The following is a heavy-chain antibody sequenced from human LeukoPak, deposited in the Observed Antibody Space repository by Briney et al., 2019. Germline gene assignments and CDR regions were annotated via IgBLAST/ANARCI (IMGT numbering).Heavy chain of an antibody. Sequence: VASVKISCKASGGTFSSYAISWVRQAPGQGLEWMGGIIPIFGTANYAQKFQGRVTITTDESTSTAYMELSSLRSEDTAVYYCARGRSSTSCYNCYYYYYMDVWGKGTTVTVSS. CDR2: IIPIFGTA. CDR1: GGTFSSYA. CDR3: ARGRSSTSCYNCYYYYYMDV. J-gene: IGHJ6*03. V-gene: IGHV1-69*05. D-gene: IGHD2-2*02.